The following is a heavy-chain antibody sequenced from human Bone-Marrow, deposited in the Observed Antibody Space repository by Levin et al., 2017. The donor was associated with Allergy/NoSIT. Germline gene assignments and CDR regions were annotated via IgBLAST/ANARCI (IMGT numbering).Heavy chain of an antibody. CDR3: ARGVGELLLYNWFDP. J-gene: IGHJ5*02. V-gene: IGHV1-8*01. D-gene: IGHD3-16*02. CDR1: GYTFTSYD. Sequence: ASVKVSCKASGYTFTSYDINWVRQATGQGLEWMGWMNPNSGNTGYAQKFQGRVTMTRNTSISTAYMELSSLRSEDTAVYYCARGVGELLLYNWFDPWGQGTLVTVSS. CDR2: MNPNSGNT.